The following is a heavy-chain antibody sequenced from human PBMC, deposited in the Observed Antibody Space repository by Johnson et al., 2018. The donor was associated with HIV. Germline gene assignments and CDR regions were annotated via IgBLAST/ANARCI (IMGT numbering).Heavy chain of an antibody. CDR1: GFTFSSYA. CDR2: ISYDGSNK. J-gene: IGHJ2*01. V-gene: IGHV3-30-3*01. Sequence: QVQLVESGGGVVQPGRSLRLSCAASGFTFSSYAMHWVRQAPGKGLEWVAVISYDGSNKYYADSVKGRFTISRDNSKNTLYLQMNSLRVEDTAVYYCAKDIRLVSAYYDILSGYGFPSASFLW. D-gene: IGHD3-9*01. CDR3: AKDIRLVSAYYDILSGYGFPSASFL.